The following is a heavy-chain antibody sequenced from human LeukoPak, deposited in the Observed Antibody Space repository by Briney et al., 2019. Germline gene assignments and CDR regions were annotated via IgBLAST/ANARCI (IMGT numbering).Heavy chain of an antibody. J-gene: IGHJ4*02. D-gene: IGHD6-13*01. V-gene: IGHV1-8*01. CDR3: ARGRGSSWYYFDY. Sequence: ASVKVSCKASGYTFTSYDINWVRQATGQGLERMGWMNPNSGNTGYAQKFQGRVTMTRNTSISTAYMELSSLRSENTAVYYCARGRGSSWYYFDYWGQGTLVTVSS. CDR2: MNPNSGNT. CDR1: GYTFTSYD.